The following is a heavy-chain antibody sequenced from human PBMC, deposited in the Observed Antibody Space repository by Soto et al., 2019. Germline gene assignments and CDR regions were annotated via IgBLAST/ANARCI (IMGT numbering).Heavy chain of an antibody. D-gene: IGHD1-20*01. CDR1: GFTLSSYT. CDR3: ARHGRITVTGDGFDS. Sequence: PGGSLRLSCAASGFTLSSYTMNWVRQARGKGLQWVSSIVGSSNYRYYADSLRGRFTISRDNAKNSLYLEMSSLRAEDTATYYCARHGRITVTGDGFDSWGQGTVVTVS. J-gene: IGHJ3*02. V-gene: IGHV3-21*01. CDR2: IVGSSNYR.